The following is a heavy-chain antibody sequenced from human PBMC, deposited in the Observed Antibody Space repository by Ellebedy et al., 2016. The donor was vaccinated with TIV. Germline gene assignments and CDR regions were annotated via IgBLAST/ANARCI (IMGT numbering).Heavy chain of an antibody. CDR2: IKQDGSEK. V-gene: IGHV3-7*01. CDR3: ASDGWPYNWNGNYFDF. CDR1: GFTFSSYW. J-gene: IGHJ4*02. D-gene: IGHD1-1*01. Sequence: GESLKISCAASGFTFSSYWMSWVRQAPGKGLEWVANIKQDGSEKYYVDSVKGRFTISRDNAENSLYLQMNSLRDEDTALYYCASDGWPYNWNGNYFDFWGQGTLVTVSS.